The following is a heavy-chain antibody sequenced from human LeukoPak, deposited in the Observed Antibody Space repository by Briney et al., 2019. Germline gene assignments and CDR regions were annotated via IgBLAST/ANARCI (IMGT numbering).Heavy chain of an antibody. CDR2: INPSGGST. CDR1: GYTFTSYY. D-gene: IGHD1-1*01. J-gene: IGHJ4*02. V-gene: IGHV1-46*01. Sequence: ASXKVXXKASGYTFTSYYMHWVRQAPGQGLEWXGIINPSGGSTSYAQKFQGRVTMTRDTSTSTVYMELSSLRSEDTAVYYCARANWNPVGHFDYWGQGTLVTVSS. CDR3: ARANWNPVGHFDY.